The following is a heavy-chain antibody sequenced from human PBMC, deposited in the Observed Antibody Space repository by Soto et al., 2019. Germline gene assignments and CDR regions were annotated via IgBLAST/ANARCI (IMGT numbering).Heavy chain of an antibody. CDR2: ISGSGGST. V-gene: IGHV3-23*01. CDR3: VLWPPYYFDY. D-gene: IGHD3-10*01. CDR1: GFTFSRYG. J-gene: IGHJ4*02. Sequence: PGGSLRLSCAASGFTFSRYGMHWVRQAPGKGLEWVSAISGSGGSTYYADSVKGRFTISRDNSKNTLYLQMNSLRAEDTAVYYCVLWPPYYFDYWGQGTLVTVSS.